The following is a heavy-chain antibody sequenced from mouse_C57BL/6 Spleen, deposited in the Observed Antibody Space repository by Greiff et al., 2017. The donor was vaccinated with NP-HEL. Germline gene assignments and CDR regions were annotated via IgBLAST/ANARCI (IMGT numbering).Heavy chain of an antibody. Sequence: EVQLQQSGPVLVKPGASVKMSCKASGYTFTDYYMNWVKQSHGKSLEWIGVINPYNGGTSYNQKFKGKATLTVDKSSSTAYMELNSLTSEDSAVYYCARGGYDDYYAMDYWGQGTSVTVSS. CDR1: GYTFTDYY. V-gene: IGHV1-19*01. CDR3: ARGGYDDYYAMDY. CDR2: INPYNGGT. J-gene: IGHJ4*01. D-gene: IGHD2-2*01.